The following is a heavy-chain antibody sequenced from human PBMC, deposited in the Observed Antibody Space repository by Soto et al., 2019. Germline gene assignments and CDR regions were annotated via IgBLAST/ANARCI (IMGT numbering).Heavy chain of an antibody. V-gene: IGHV3-21*01. Sequence: GGSLRLSCAASGFTFSSYSMNWVRQAPGKGLEWVSSISSSSSYIYYADSVKGRFTISRDNAKNSLYLQMNSLRAEDTAVYYCAREESLRFLDFPAPYYYYYGMDVWGQGTTVTVSS. J-gene: IGHJ6*02. CDR2: ISSSSSYI. CDR1: GFTFSSYS. CDR3: AREESLRFLDFPAPYYYYYGMDV. D-gene: IGHD3-3*01.